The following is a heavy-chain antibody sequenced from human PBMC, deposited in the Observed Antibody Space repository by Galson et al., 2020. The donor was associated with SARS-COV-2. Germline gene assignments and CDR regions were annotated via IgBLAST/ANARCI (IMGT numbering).Heavy chain of an antibody. Sequence: HGESLKISFKGSGYSFTSYWISWVRQMPGKGLEWMGRIDPSDSYTNYRPSFQDHATISRDKSISTAYLPWSSLKASDTAMYDCARQNYITVDFDYWVHGTVVTVAS. CDR1: GYSFTSYW. J-gene: IGHJ4*01. V-gene: IGHV5-10-1*01. CDR3: ARQNYITVDFDY. D-gene: IGHD3-10*01. CDR2: IDPSDSYT.